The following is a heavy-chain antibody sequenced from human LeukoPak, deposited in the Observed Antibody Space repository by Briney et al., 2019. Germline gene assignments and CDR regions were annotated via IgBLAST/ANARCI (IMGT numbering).Heavy chain of an antibody. V-gene: IGHV4-38-2*02. CDR2: FYHSGST. Sequence: PSETLSLTCTVSGYSISSDYSWGWIRQPPGKGLEWIGNFYHSGSTYYNPSLKSRVTISVDTSKNQFSLRLSSVTAADTAVYYCARASMIRGIIFYIDAFDIWGQGTMVTVSS. CDR3: ARASMIRGIIFYIDAFDI. J-gene: IGHJ3*02. D-gene: IGHD3-10*01. CDR1: GYSISSDYS.